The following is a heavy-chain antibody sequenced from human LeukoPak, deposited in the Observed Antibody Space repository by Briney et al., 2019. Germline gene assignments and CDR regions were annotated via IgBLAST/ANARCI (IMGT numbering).Heavy chain of an antibody. Sequence: SETLSLTCTVSGGSINSYYWSWIRQPPGKGLEWIGSIYYSGSTYYNPSLKSRVTISVDTSKNQFSLKLSSVTAADTAVYYCARHLAGYGSFGYWGQGTLVTVSS. CDR3: ARHLAGYGSFGY. CDR2: IYYSGST. V-gene: IGHV4-59*05. D-gene: IGHD5-12*01. CDR1: GGSINSYY. J-gene: IGHJ4*02.